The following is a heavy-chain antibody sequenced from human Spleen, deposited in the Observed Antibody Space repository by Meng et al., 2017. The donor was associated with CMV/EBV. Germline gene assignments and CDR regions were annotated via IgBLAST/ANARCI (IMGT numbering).Heavy chain of an antibody. D-gene: IGHD3-3*01. J-gene: IGHJ4*02. CDR2: LTGGSSI. CDR3: ARSPMRFLEWFHDS. Sequence: GESLKISCAASGFTFSSYAMTWVRQAPGKGLEWVSTLTGGSSIYYADSVKGRFTISRDNSKNTLYLQMNSLRVEDSAVYYCARSPMRFLEWFHDSWGQGTLVTVSS. CDR1: GFTFSSYA. V-gene: IGHV3-23*01.